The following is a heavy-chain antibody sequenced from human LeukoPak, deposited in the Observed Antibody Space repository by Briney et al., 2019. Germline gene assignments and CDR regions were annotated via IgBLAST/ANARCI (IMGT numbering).Heavy chain of an antibody. CDR1: GGSVSSGSYY. V-gene: IGHV4-61*01. CDR3: AREYQGSSYFDY. Sequence: SETLSLTCTVSGGSVSSGSYYWSWIRQPPGKGLEWIGYIYYSGSTNYNPSLKSRVTISVDTAKNQFSLKLSSVTAADTAVYYCAREYQGSSYFDYWGQGTLVTVSS. J-gene: IGHJ4*02. CDR2: IYYSGST. D-gene: IGHD6-6*01.